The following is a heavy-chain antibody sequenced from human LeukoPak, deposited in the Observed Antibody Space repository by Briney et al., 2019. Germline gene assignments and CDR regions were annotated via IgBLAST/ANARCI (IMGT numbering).Heavy chain of an antibody. CDR1: GYSFTSYW. D-gene: IGHD3-9*01. CDR2: SYPGDSDT. Sequence: PGESLKISCKGSGYSFTSYWIGWVRQMPGKGLEWMGLSYPGDSDTRYSPSFQGQVTISADKSISTAYLQWSRLKASDTAMYYCARLSVSGGYYDILTGYYPYDYWGQGTLVTVSS. CDR3: ARLSVSGGYYDILTGYYPYDY. V-gene: IGHV5-51*01. J-gene: IGHJ4*02.